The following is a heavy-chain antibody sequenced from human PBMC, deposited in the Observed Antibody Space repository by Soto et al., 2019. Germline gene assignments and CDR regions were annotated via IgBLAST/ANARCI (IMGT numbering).Heavy chain of an antibody. J-gene: IGHJ6*02. CDR2: ISYDGSNK. V-gene: IGHV3-30-3*01. Sequence: PGGSLRLSCAASGFTFSSYAMHWVRQAPGKGLEWVAVISYDGSNKYYADSVKGRFTISRDNSKNTLYLQMNSLRAEDTAVYYCARERGAYCGGDCYYDYYYYGMDVWGQGTTVTVS. CDR1: GFTFSSYA. CDR3: ARERGAYCGGDCYYDYYYYGMDV. D-gene: IGHD2-21*02.